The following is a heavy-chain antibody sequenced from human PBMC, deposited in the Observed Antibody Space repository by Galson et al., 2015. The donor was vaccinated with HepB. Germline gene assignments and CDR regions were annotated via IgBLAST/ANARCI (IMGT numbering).Heavy chain of an antibody. D-gene: IGHD2-2*01. V-gene: IGHV3-30*18. CDR2: ISYDGSNK. Sequence: SLRLSCAASGFTFSSYGMHWVRQAPGKGLEWVAVISYDGSNKYYADSVKGRFTISRDNSKNTLYLQMNSLRAEDTAVYYCAKDLSFGATMPDGYWGQGTLVTVSS. J-gene: IGHJ4*02. CDR1: GFTFSSYG. CDR3: AKDLSFGATMPDGY.